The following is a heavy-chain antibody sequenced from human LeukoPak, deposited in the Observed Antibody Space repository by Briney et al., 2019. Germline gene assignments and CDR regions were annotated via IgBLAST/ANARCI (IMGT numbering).Heavy chain of an antibody. CDR2: ISGSSNSI. J-gene: IGHJ4*02. V-gene: IGHV3-48*04. CDR3: ARTSRRGGFDY. Sequence: AGGSLRLSCEASGFIFSTYTMNWVRQTPGKGLEWLSKISGSSNSIDYVDSVRGRFTIPRGDNSLFLQMNSLRAEDTGVYYCARTSRRGGFDYWGQGTLVTVSS. D-gene: IGHD1-1*01. CDR1: GFIFSTYT.